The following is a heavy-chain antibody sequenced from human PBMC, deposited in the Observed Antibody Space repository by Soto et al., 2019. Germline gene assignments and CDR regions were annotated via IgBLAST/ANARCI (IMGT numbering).Heavy chain of an antibody. CDR2: ISGNGDSA. Sequence: VQLLESGGGLVQPGGSLRLSCAASGFTFRDYAMNWVRLSPGKGLEWVSDISGNGDSARYADSVKGRFTISRDNSKNTLDLQMNSLRVDDTAVYYCGKERRGSGWSVCNFWGQGTLVTVSS. V-gene: IGHV3-23*01. J-gene: IGHJ4*02. CDR3: GKERRGSGWSVCNF. D-gene: IGHD6-19*01. CDR1: GFTFRDYA.